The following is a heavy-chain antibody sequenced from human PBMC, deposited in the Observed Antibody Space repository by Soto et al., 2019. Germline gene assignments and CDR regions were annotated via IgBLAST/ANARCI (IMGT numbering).Heavy chain of an antibody. J-gene: IGHJ5*02. Sequence: ASVKVSGKASGYTFTSYGISWVRQAPGQGLEWMGWISAYSGNTNYAQKLQGRVTMTTDTSTSTAYMELRSLRSDDTAVYYCAGHSSGWFEDWFDPWGQGTLVTVSS. CDR3: AGHSSGWFEDWFDP. V-gene: IGHV1-18*01. CDR1: GYTFTSYG. CDR2: ISAYSGNT. D-gene: IGHD6-19*01.